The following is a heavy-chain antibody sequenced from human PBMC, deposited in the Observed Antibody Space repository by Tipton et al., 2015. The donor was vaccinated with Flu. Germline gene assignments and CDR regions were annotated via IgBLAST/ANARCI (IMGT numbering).Heavy chain of an antibody. CDR1: GGSISSSSYY. J-gene: IGHJ6*02. D-gene: IGHD5-24*01. V-gene: IGHV4-39*07. CDR3: ARDKGYNWNYYYGMDV. Sequence: TLSLTCTVSGGSISSSSYYWGWIRQPPGKGLEWIGSIYYSGSTYYNPSLKSRVIISIDTSKNQFSLKLSSVTAADTAVYYCARDKGYNWNYYYGMDVWGQGTTVTVSS. CDR2: IYYSGST.